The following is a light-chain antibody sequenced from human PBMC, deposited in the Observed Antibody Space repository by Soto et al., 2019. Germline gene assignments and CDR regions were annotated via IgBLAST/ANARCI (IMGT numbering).Light chain of an antibody. CDR1: SSDVGGSGL. CDR3: CSYAGSYTV. J-gene: IGLJ3*02. CDR2: EGF. Sequence: QSALTQPASVSGSPGQSITISCTGTSSDVGGSGLVSWYQFHPGKAPKLLIFEGFKRPSGVSNRFSGSKSGSTASLTISGLQAEDEADYYCCSYAGSYTVFGGGTKLTVL. V-gene: IGLV2-23*01.